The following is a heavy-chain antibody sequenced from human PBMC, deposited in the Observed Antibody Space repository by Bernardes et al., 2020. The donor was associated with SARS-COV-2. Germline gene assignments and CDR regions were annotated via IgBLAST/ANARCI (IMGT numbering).Heavy chain of an antibody. Sequence: SETLSLTCAVYGGSFSGYYWSWIRQPPGKGLEWIGEINHSGSTNYNPSLKSRVTISVDTSKNQFSLKLSSVTAADTAVYYCAREGWLLEFDYWGQGTLVTVSS. J-gene: IGHJ4*02. D-gene: IGHD3-22*01. CDR3: AREGWLLEFDY. CDR2: INHSGST. V-gene: IGHV4-34*01. CDR1: GGSFSGYY.